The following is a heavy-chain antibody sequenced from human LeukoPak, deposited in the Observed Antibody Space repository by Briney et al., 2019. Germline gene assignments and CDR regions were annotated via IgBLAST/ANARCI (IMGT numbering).Heavy chain of an antibody. D-gene: IGHD4-23*01. CDR1: GFTFSSYG. V-gene: IGHV3-33*01. Sequence: PGGSLRLSCAASGFTFSSYGMHWVRQAPGKGLEWAAVIWYDGSDKYYADSVKGRFTISRDNSKNVLYLQMNSLRAEDTAVYYCAYGGKSDRFDYWGQGTLVTVSS. J-gene: IGHJ4*02. CDR2: IWYDGSDK. CDR3: AYGGKSDRFDY.